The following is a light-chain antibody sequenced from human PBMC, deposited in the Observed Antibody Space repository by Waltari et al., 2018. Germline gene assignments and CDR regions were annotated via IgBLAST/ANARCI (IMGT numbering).Light chain of an antibody. Sequence: QSALTQPASVSGSPGQSITISCTGSSSDVGSSNLVSWYRQHPGKAPKLIIYEVTKRPSGVSNRFSGSKSGNTASLTISGLQAEDEADYCYSYAGGRVFGTGTKVTVL. CDR3: YSYAGGRV. J-gene: IGLJ1*01. V-gene: IGLV2-23*02. CDR1: SSDVGSSNL. CDR2: EVT.